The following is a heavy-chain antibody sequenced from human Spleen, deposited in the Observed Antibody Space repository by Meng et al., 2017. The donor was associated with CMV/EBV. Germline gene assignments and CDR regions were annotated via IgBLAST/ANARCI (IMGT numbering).Heavy chain of an antibody. CDR2: SHNSGST. Sequence: SRSDGYYCRWVRQHQGKGLECVGYSHNSGSTDYKTSVKGRITTSGDTSRNQYFLDLDSVTAADTAVYYCARVTNYYGPGSYNNWFDSWGQGTLVTVSS. CDR1: SRSDGYY. J-gene: IGHJ5*01. D-gene: IGHD3-10*01. V-gene: IGHV4-31*02. CDR3: ARVTNYYGPGSYNNWFDS.